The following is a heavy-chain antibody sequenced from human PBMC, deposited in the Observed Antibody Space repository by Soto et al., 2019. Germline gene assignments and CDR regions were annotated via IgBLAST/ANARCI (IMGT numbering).Heavy chain of an antibody. D-gene: IGHD5-18*01. Sequence: VGSLRLSCAASGFAFNAYTMNWVRQAPGKGLEWVSSISSGGDYIYYADSVKGRFTISRDNAKNSLYLQMNSLRAEDTALYYCARFARGDTSDGMDVWGQGTTVTVSS. CDR2: ISSGGDYI. V-gene: IGHV3-21*01. J-gene: IGHJ6*02. CDR3: ARFARGDTSDGMDV. CDR1: GFAFNAYT.